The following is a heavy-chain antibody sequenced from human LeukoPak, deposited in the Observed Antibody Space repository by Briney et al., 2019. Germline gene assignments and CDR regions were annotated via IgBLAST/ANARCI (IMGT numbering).Heavy chain of an antibody. CDR1: GYTFTGYY. Sequence: ASVKVSCKASGYTFTGYYMHWVRQAPGQGLEWMGWINPKSGGTNYLHKFQGRVTMTRDTSISTAYMELSRLRSDDTAAYYCARATAENDYWGQGTLVTVSS. CDR2: INPKSGGT. J-gene: IGHJ4*02. CDR3: ARATAENDY. V-gene: IGHV1-2*02. D-gene: IGHD1-14*01.